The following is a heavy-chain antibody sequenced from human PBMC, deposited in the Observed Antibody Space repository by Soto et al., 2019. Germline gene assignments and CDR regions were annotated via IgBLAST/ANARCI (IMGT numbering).Heavy chain of an antibody. CDR1: GVTFSSHT. J-gene: IGHJ4*02. CDR2: ISGSSEST. Sequence: GGSLRLSCVVSGVTFSSHTMSWVRQAPGKGLEWVSSISGSSESTYYADSVKGRFTISRDASKNTLHLQLNGLRVEDTAVYYCAKDRYYDFWSGSDFDHWGQGTLVTVSS. CDR3: AKDRYYDFWSGSDFDH. V-gene: IGHV3-23*01. D-gene: IGHD3-3*01.